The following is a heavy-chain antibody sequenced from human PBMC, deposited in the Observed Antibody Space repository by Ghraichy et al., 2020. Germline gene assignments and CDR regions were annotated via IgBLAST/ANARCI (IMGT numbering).Heavy chain of an antibody. J-gene: IGHJ6*02. Sequence: SETLSLTCSVNIESFSGYYWAWIRQSTGRGLEWVGEINESGLTNYSPSLKGRVTISLDTSKKQFYLKMTSVTAADTAVYYCARWGGSVYKSGGYRSFYKFGLDVWGQGTTVTVSS. D-gene: IGHD6-19*01. CDR1: IESFSGYY. CDR3: ARWGGSVYKSGGYRSFYKFGLDV. CDR2: INESGLT. V-gene: IGHV4-34*01.